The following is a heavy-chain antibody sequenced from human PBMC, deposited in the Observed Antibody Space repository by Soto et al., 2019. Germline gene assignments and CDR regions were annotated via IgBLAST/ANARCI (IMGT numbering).Heavy chain of an antibody. CDR2: IIPIFGTA. D-gene: IGHD1-1*01. V-gene: IGHV1-69*13. CDR1: GGTFSSYA. Sequence: GASVKVSCKASGGTFSSYAISWVRQAPGQGLEWMGGIIPIFGTANYAQKFQGRVTITADESTSTAYMELSSLRSEDTAVYYCARGGKKNDYYSGMDVWGQGTTVPVSS. J-gene: IGHJ6*02. CDR3: ARGGKKNDYYSGMDV.